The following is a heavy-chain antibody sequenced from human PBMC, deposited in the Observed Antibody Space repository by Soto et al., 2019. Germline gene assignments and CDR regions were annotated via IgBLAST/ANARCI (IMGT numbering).Heavy chain of an antibody. CDR1: GGTFSSYA. D-gene: IGHD2-15*01. V-gene: IGHV1-69*06. CDR2: IIPIFGTA. J-gene: IGHJ6*02. CDR3: ARVRVVVVAATQGSYYYYGMDV. Sequence: SVKVSCKASGGTFSSYAITWVRQAPGQGLELMGGIIPIFGTANYAQKFQGRVTITADKSTSTAYMELSSLRSEDTAVYYCARVRVVVVAATQGSYYYYGMDVWGQGTTVTVSS.